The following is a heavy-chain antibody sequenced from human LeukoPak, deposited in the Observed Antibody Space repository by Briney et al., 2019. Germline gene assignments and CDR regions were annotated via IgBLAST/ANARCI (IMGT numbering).Heavy chain of an antibody. D-gene: IGHD3-22*01. CDR1: GFTFSSYG. V-gene: IGHV3-30*02. CDR3: AKDPTHYRVWDYYETIGLSY. J-gene: IGHJ4*02. Sequence: PGGSLRLSCAASGFTFSSYGMHWVRQAPGKGLEWVAFIRYDGSNKYYADSVKGRFTISRDNSKNTQYLQMNSLRAEDTAVYYCAKDPTHYRVWDYYETIGLSYWGQGTLVTVSS. CDR2: IRYDGSNK.